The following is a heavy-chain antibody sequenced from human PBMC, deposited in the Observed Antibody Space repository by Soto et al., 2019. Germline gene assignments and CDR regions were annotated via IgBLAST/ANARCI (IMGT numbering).Heavy chain of an antibody. CDR3: ASEGGRGGVLRYFDWLLHPAFDY. CDR2: ISSSSSYI. J-gene: IGHJ4*02. V-gene: IGHV3-21*01. Sequence: PVGSLRLSGAASGFTFSSYSMNWVRQAPGKGLEWVSSISSSSSYIYYTDSVKGRFTISRDNAKNSLYLQMNSLRAEDTAVYYCASEGGRGGVLRYFDWLLHPAFDYWGQGTLVTVSS. D-gene: IGHD3-9*01. CDR1: GFTFSSYS.